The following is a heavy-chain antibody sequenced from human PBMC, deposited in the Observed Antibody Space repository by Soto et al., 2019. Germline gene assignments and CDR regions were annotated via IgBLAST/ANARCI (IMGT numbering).Heavy chain of an antibody. J-gene: IGHJ4*02. V-gene: IGHV1-69*02. D-gene: IGHD1-7*01. Sequence: QVQLVQSGAEVKKPGSSVKVSCKASGGTFSSYTINWVRQAPGQGLEWMGRIIPILGIANYAQKFQGSVTITADKSTSTAYLELSSLRSEDTAVYYCARIKMTGTDDYWGQGTLVTVSS. CDR1: GGTFSSYT. CDR2: IIPILGIA. CDR3: ARIKMTGTDDY.